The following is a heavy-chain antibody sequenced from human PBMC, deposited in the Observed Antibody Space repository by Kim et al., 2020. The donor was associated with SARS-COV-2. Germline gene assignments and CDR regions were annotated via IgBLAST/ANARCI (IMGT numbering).Heavy chain of an antibody. D-gene: IGHD1-20*01. CDR3: ARITFEVYYGMDV. CDR2: ILYSGTT. V-gene: IGHV4-61*01. CDR1: GGSVSSGSHY. J-gene: IGHJ6*02. Sequence: SETLSLTCTVSGGSVSSGSHYWAWIRQAPGKGLEWIGYILYSGTTRYSPSLKSRVTMSIDTSKNQFSLKLSSVAAADTAVYYCARITFEVYYGMDVWGQGTAVTVSS.